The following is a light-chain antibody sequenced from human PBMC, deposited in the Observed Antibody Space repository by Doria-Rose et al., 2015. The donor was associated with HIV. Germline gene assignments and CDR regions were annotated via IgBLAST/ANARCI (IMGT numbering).Light chain of an antibody. CDR1: QSTGTY. V-gene: IGKV1-8*01. CDR3: QQYYSDPVT. CDR2: AAS. Sequence: TQSPSSLSASVGDTVTITCRASQSTGTYLAWYQQLPGKAPKLLIYAASTLQGGVPSRFSGSGSGIDFTLTITYLKSEDFATYYCQQYYSDPVTFGQGTKLEIK. J-gene: IGKJ2*01.